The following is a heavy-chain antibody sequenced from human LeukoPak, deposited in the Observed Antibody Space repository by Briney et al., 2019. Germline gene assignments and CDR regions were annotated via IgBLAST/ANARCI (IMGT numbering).Heavy chain of an antibody. CDR3: ARDDGGDFNDAFDI. CDR1: GFTLRSYG. Sequence: GGSLRLSCAASGFTLRSYGMHWVRQAPGKGLEWVAFTRYDGSNKYYADSVKGRFTISRDNSKNTLYLQMNSLRAEDTAVYFCARDDGGDFNDAFDIWGQGTMVTVSS. J-gene: IGHJ3*02. CDR2: TRYDGSNK. D-gene: IGHD2-21*02. V-gene: IGHV3-30*02.